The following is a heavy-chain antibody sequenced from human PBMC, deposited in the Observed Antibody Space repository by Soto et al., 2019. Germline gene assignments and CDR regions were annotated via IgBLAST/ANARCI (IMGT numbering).Heavy chain of an antibody. CDR3: ASSIVVVTALDY. V-gene: IGHV1-3*05. J-gene: IGHJ4*02. D-gene: IGHD2-21*02. CDR2: INAGNGNT. CDR1: GYTFTSYA. Sequence: QVQLVQSGAEEKKPGASVKVSCKASGYTFTSYAMHWVRQAPGQRLEWMGGINAGNGNTKYSQKFQGRVTITRDTSASPAYMEVSSLRSDDTAVYSCASSIVVVTALDYWGQGTLVTVSP.